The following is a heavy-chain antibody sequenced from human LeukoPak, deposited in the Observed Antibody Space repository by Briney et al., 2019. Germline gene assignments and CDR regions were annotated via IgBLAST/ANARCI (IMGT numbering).Heavy chain of an antibody. Sequence: GASVKVSCKASGYTFTSYYMHWVRQAPGQGLEWMGIINPSGGSTSYTQKFQGRVAMTRDTSTSTVYMELSSLRSEDTAVYYCARDSGVKQQLDYFDYWGQGTLVTVSS. D-gene: IGHD6-13*01. J-gene: IGHJ4*02. V-gene: IGHV1-46*01. CDR2: INPSGGST. CDR3: ARDSGVKQQLDYFDY. CDR1: GYTFTSYY.